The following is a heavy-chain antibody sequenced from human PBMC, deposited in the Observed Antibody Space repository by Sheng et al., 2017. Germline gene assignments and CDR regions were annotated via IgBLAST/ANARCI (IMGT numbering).Heavy chain of an antibody. CDR3: ARVGYCSSTSCYTGFXY. V-gene: IGHV4-38-2*01. D-gene: IGHD2-2*02. CDR1: GYSISSGYY. Sequence: QVQLQESGPGLVKPSETLSLTCAVSGYSISSGYYWGWIRQPPGKGLEWIGSIYHSGSTYYNPSLKSRVTISVDTSKNQFSLKLSSVTAADTAVYYCARVGYCSSTSCYTGFXYWGQGTLVTVSS. CDR2: IYHSGST. J-gene: IGHJ4*02.